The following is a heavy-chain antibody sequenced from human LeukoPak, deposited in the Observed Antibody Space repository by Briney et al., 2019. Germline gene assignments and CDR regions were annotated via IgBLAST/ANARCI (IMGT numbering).Heavy chain of an antibody. CDR2: IYYSGST. V-gene: IGHV4-59*01. Sequence: SETLSLTCTVSGGSISSSYWSWIRQPPGKGLEWIGYIYYSGSTNYNPSLKSRVTISVDTSKNQFSLKLSSVTAADTAIYFCARTTRDYGDSYFDSWGQGTLVTVSS. CDR3: ARTTRDYGDSYFDS. J-gene: IGHJ4*02. CDR1: GGSISSSY. D-gene: IGHD4-17*01.